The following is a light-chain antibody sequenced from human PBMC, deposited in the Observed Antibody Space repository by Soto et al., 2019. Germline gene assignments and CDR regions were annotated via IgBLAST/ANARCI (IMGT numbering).Light chain of an antibody. CDR3: QQRYSTTPT. V-gene: IGKV1-39*01. J-gene: IGKJ1*01. CDR1: QSISSY. Sequence: DIQMTQSPSSLSESVGDRVTITCRASQSISSYLNWYQKKTGKDPKLLIYAASSLQSGVPSRFSGIVSGTDFNLTISSLQTEDFATYEGQQRYSTTPTFGQGTKVDIK. CDR2: AAS.